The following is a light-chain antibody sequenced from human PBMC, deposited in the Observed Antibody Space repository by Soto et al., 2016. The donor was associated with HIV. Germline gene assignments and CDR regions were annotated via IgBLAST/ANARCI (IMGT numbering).Light chain of an antibody. CDR1: NIGSKI. CDR2: DDS. J-gene: IGLJ2*01. Sequence: SYELTQPPSVSVAPGKTATITCEGDNIGSKIVHWYQQKTGQAPVVVVHDDSDRPSGIPERFSGSNSGNTATLTISRVEAGDEADYYCQVWETISKHPIGGGTKLTVL. V-gene: IGLV3-21*03. CDR3: QVWETISKHP.